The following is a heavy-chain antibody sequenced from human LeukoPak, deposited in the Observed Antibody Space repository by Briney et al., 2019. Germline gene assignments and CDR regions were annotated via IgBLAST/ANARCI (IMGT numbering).Heavy chain of an antibody. CDR2: INWNGGNT. D-gene: IGHD1-26*01. Sequence: GGSLRLSCAASGFTFDDYGMSWVRQAPGKGLEWGSGINWNGGNTGYVDSVKGRFTISRDNAKNSLYLQMNSLRAEDTALYYCARAIEGATEGLDYWGQGTLVTVSS. CDR3: ARAIEGATEGLDY. CDR1: GFTFDDYG. V-gene: IGHV3-20*04. J-gene: IGHJ4*02.